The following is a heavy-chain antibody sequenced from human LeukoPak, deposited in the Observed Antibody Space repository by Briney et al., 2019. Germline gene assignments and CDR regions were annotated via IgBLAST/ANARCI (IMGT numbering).Heavy chain of an antibody. V-gene: IGHV4-34*01. CDR2: INHSGST. Sequence: SETLSLTCAVYGGSFSGYHWSWIRQPPGKGLEWIGEINHSGSTNYNPSLKSRVTISVDTSKNQFSLKLSSVTAADTAVYYCARHTNYQDYGDQALDYWGQGTLVTVSS. J-gene: IGHJ4*02. CDR1: GGSFSGYH. CDR3: ARHTNYQDYGDQALDY. D-gene: IGHD4-17*01.